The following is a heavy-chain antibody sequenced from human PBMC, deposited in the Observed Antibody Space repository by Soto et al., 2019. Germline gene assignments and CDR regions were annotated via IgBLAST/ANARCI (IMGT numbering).Heavy chain of an antibody. CDR1: GFIFSTYG. CDR2: IWHDGSNK. CDR3: ARAVGPFDY. D-gene: IGHD1-26*01. Sequence: QVQLVESGGGVVQPGRSLRLSCAASGFIFSTYGMHWVRQAPGKGLEWVAVIWHDGSNKYYAESVKGRFTISRDNSKNMLYLQRNSLRAEDTAVYYCARAVGPFDYWGQGTLVTVSS. V-gene: IGHV3-33*01. J-gene: IGHJ4*02.